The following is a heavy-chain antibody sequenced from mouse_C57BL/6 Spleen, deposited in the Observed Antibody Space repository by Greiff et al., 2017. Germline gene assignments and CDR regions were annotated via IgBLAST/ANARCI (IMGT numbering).Heavy chain of an antibody. J-gene: IGHJ3*01. CDR2: INPSSGDT. CDR3: AELGPVAY. V-gene: IGHV1-7*01. CDR1: GYTFTSYR. D-gene: IGHD4-1*01. Sequence: VMLVESGAELAKPGASVKLSCKASGYTFTSYRMDWVKQRHGQGLEWIGYINPSSGDTKYNQKFKDKATVNADKSSSTAYMQLSSHADADAAGYYCAELGPVAYWGQGTLVTVSA.